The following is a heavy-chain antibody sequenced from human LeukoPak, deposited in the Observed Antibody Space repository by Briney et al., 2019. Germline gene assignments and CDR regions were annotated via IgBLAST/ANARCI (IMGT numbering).Heavy chain of an antibody. V-gene: IGHV1-46*01. CDR2: INPSGGST. J-gene: IGHJ4*02. CDR3: ARDRRSDSSSVHYFDY. D-gene: IGHD6-6*01. CDR1: GYTFTGYC. Sequence: ASVTVSFKASGYTFTGYCMHWVRQAPGQGLEWMGIINPSGGSTSYAQKFQGRVTMTRDMSTSTVYMELSSLRSEDTAVYYCARDRRSDSSSVHYFDYWGQGTLVTVSS.